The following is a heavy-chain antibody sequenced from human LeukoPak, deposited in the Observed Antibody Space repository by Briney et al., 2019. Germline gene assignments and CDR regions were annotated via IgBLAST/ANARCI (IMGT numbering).Heavy chain of an antibody. J-gene: IGHJ4*02. D-gene: IGHD6-19*01. CDR3: ATEVGIAVAGGY. Sequence: ASVKVSCKVSGYTLTELSMHWVRQAPGKGLEWMGGFGPEDGETIYAQKFQGRVTMTEDTSTDTAYLELSSLRSEDTAVYYCATEVGIAVAGGYWGQGTLVTVSS. CDR2: FGPEDGET. CDR1: GYTLTELS. V-gene: IGHV1-24*01.